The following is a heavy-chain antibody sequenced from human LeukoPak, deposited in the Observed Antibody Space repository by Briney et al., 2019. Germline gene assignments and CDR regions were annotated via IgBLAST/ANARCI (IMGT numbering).Heavy chain of an antibody. CDR3: ARGTTRRKGDYVVY. Sequence: SSVKVSCKASGGTFSSYTISWVRQATGQGLEWMGWMNPNSGNTGYAQKFQGRVTMTRNTSISTAYMELSSLRSEDTAVYYCARGTTRRKGDYVVYWGQGTLVTVSS. V-gene: IGHV1-8*02. D-gene: IGHD1-1*01. CDR1: GGTFSSYT. J-gene: IGHJ4*02. CDR2: MNPNSGNT.